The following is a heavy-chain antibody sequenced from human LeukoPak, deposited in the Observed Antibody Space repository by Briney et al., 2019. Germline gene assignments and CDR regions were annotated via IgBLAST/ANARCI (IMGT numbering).Heavy chain of an antibody. D-gene: IGHD3-3*01. CDR3: ARAILTPSGFVWHFDL. V-gene: IGHV4-31*03. CDR1: GGSISTGVYY. Sequence: SETLSLTCTASGGSISTGVYYWSWIRQHPGKGLEWIGYNTYYNPSLKSRVTISVDTSKSQFSLKLTSVTAADTAVYHCARAILTPSGFVWHFDLWGRGTLVTVSS. CDR2: NT. J-gene: IGHJ2*01.